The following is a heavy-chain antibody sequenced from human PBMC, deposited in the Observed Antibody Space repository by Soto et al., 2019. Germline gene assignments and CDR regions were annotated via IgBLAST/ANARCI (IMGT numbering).Heavy chain of an antibody. D-gene: IGHD3-10*01. CDR3: ARVFASRPTRLYYFHNADAHTPPPHHYYGMDV. Sequence: SETLSLTCTVSGDSVRIRSYYWSCIRQPPGRGLEWIGNIYDTGTTDYNPSLKSRVTMSIDAPENQFSLRLTSVTAADTALYFCARVFASRPTRLYYFHNADAHTPPPHHYYGMDVWGQGTTVTVSS. CDR1: GDSVRIRSYY. CDR2: IYDTGTT. V-gene: IGHV4-61*01. J-gene: IGHJ6*02.